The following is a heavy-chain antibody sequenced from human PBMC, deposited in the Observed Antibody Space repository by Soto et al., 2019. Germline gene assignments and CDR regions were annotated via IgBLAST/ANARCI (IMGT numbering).Heavy chain of an antibody. CDR1: GFTFSSYW. V-gene: IGHV3-74*01. CDR3: ASLKLRFLEWPSDYYFDY. Sequence: PGGSLRLSCAASGFTFSSYWMHWVRQAPGKGLVWVSRINSDGSSTSYADSVKGRFTISRDNAKNTLYLQMNSLRAEDTAVYYCASLKLRFLEWPSDYYFDYWGQGTLVTVSS. CDR2: INSDGSST. D-gene: IGHD3-3*01. J-gene: IGHJ4*02.